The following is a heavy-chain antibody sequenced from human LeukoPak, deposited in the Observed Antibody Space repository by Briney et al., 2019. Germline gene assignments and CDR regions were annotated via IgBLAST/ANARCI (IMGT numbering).Heavy chain of an antibody. Sequence: SETLSLTCTVSGGSISSSSYYWGWIRRPPGKGLEWIGSIYYSGSTYYNPSLKSRVIISVDTSKNQFSLKLSSVTAADTAVYYCARDCGGDCYSAHDAFDIWGQGTMVTVSS. CDR1: GGSISSSSYY. CDR3: ARDCGGDCYSAHDAFDI. CDR2: IYYSGST. J-gene: IGHJ3*02. V-gene: IGHV4-39*01. D-gene: IGHD2-21*01.